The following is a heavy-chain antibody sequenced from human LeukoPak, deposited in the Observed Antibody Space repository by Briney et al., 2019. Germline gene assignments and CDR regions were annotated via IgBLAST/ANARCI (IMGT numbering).Heavy chain of an antibody. CDR2: ISSGGSTI. V-gene: IGHV3-48*04. Sequence: GGSLRLSCAASGFTFSTYWMSWVRQAPGKGLEWVSYISSGGSTIYYADSVKGRFTISRDNAKNSLYLQMISLRAEDTAVYYCARGGTWNSGFDCWGQGTLVTVSS. D-gene: IGHD1-7*01. J-gene: IGHJ4*02. CDR1: GFTFSTYW. CDR3: ARGGTWNSGFDC.